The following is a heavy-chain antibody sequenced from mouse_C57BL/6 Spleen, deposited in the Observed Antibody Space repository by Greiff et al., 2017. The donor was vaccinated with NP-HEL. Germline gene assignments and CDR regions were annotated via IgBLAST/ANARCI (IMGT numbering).Heavy chain of an antibody. CDR2: ISSGSSTI. CDR3: ARREAYYGSSYKGFDY. Sequence: EVMLVESGGGLVKPGGSLKLSCAASGFTFSDYGMHWVRQAPEQGLEWVAYISSGSSTIYYADTVKGRFTISRDNAKNTLFLQMTSLRSEDTAMYYCARREAYYGSSYKGFDYWGQGTTLTVSS. CDR1: GFTFSDYG. D-gene: IGHD1-1*01. V-gene: IGHV5-17*01. J-gene: IGHJ2*01.